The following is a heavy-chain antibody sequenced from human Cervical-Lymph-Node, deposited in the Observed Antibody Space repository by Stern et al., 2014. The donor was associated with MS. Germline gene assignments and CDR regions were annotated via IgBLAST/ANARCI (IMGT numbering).Heavy chain of an antibody. CDR3: ARDTSSPERSDW. CDR2: ITNVGST. V-gene: IGHV3-53*01. D-gene: IGHD1-1*01. CDR1: GFTVRRDY. Sequence: EDQLVESGGGVIQPGGSLRLSWTASGFTVRRDYMTWVRQAPGKGLEWVSLITNVGSTCYTDSVKGRFTISRDDSKNTVYLHMTSLRAEDTAMYYCARDTSSPERSDWWGQGTLVTVSS. J-gene: IGHJ4*02.